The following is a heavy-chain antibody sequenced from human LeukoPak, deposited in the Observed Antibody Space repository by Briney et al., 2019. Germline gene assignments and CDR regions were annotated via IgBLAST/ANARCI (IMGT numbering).Heavy chain of an antibody. Sequence: GESLKISCKGSGYSFTSYWIGWVRQMPGKGLEWMGIIYPGDSDTRYSPSFQGQVTISADKSISTAYLQWSSLKASDTAMYYCASSFIVVVPAAISPDVFDIWGQGTMVTVSS. V-gene: IGHV5-51*01. CDR3: ASSFIVVVPAAISPDVFDI. J-gene: IGHJ3*02. CDR2: IYPGDSDT. D-gene: IGHD2-2*02. CDR1: GYSFTSYW.